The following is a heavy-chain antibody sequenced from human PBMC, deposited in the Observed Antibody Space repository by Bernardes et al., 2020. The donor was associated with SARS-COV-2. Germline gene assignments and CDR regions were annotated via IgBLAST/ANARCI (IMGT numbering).Heavy chain of an antibody. D-gene: IGHD6-13*01. CDR1: GFTFRSSW. J-gene: IGHJ2*01. Sequence: VRPLITSCAASGFTFRSSWMSWVRQAPGPGLEWVANIKQDGSEKYYVDSVKGRFTISRDNAKNSLYLQMKSLRAEDTAVYYCARVSGSSWYFDLWGRGTLVTGSS. CDR3: ARVSGSSWYFDL. V-gene: IGHV3-7*01. CDR2: IKQDGSEK.